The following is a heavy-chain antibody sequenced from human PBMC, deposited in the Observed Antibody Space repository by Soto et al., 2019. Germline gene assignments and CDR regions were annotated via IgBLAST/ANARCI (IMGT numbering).Heavy chain of an antibody. CDR1: GFSLSNARLG. J-gene: IGHJ6*02. Sequence: QVTLKESGPVLVKPTETLTLTCTVSGFSLSNARLGVSWIRQPPGKALEWLTHIFSNDEKSYSTSLKSRLSISKDTSKSQVVLTMTNMDPVDTATYYCARIRMEWEGIYYYYYGMDVWGQGTTVTVSS. V-gene: IGHV2-26*01. CDR2: IFSNDEK. D-gene: IGHD1-26*01. CDR3: ARIRMEWEGIYYYYYGMDV.